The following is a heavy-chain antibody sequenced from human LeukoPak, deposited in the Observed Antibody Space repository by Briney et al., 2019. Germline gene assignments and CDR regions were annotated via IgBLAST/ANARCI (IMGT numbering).Heavy chain of an antibody. CDR2: IYYSGST. CDR3: AKQQPRGFDP. D-gene: IGHD1-1*01. J-gene: IGHJ5*02. CDR1: GGSISSGGYS. V-gene: IGHV4-31*03. Sequence: PSETLSLTCTVSGGSISSGGYSWSWIRQHPGKGLEWIGYIYYSGSTYYNPSLKSRVTISVDTSKNQFSLKLSSVTAADTAVYYCAKQQPRGFDPWGQGTLVTVSS.